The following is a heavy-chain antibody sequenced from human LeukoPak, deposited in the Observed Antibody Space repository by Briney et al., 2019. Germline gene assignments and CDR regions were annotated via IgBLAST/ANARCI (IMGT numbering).Heavy chain of an antibody. D-gene: IGHD2-2*01. CDR1: GYTFTGYY. V-gene: IGHV1-2*02. CDR3: ATSGIVVVPAASNPDY. Sequence: VASVKVSCKASGYTFTGYYMHWVRQAPGQGLEWMGWINPNSGGTNYAQKFQGRVTMTRDTSISTAYMELSRLRSDDTAVYYCATSGIVVVPAASNPDYWGQGTLVTVSS. CDR2: INPNSGGT. J-gene: IGHJ4*02.